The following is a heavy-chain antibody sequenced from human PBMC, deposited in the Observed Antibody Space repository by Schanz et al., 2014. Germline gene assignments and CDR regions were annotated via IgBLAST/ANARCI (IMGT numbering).Heavy chain of an antibody. Sequence: EVQLVESGGGLVQPGGSLRLSCAASTFTFSSYWMHWVRQAPGKGLVWVSRIDRDGSRTNYADSVKGRFTISRDNAKNALYLQMNSLRAEDTALYFCAADYSGGGCHIWGQGTMVTVSS. CDR1: TFTFSSYW. CDR2: IDRDGSRT. V-gene: IGHV3-74*01. J-gene: IGHJ3*02. D-gene: IGHD6-19*01. CDR3: AADYSGGGCHI.